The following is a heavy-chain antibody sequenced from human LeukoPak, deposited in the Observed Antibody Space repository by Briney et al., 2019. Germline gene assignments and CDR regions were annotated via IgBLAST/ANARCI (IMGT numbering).Heavy chain of an antibody. CDR2: IDYDSSHI. V-gene: IGHV3-21*01. CDR3: ARDPLRFLRVGHYDY. J-gene: IGHJ4*02. CDR1: GFTFSTSA. Sequence: GGSLRLSCAASGFTFSTSAMNWVRQVPGKGLEWVSSIDYDSSHIYYAASVRGRFTISRDNARNSVYLQMNSLRVEDTAVYYCARDPLRFLRVGHYDYWGQGTLVAVSS. D-gene: IGHD3-3*01.